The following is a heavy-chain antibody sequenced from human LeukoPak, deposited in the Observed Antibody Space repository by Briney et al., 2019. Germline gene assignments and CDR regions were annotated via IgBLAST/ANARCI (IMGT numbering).Heavy chain of an antibody. CDR3: AREAIAAGKNFDY. V-gene: IGHV1-3*01. J-gene: IGHJ4*02. Sequence: ASVKVSCKASGYTFTTYSMHWVRQAPGQRLEWMGWINAGNGNTKYSQKFQGRVTMTRDTSTSRVYMDLSSLRSEDTAVYYCAREAIAAGKNFDYWGQGTLVTVSS. D-gene: IGHD6-25*01. CDR1: GYTFTTYS. CDR2: INAGNGNT.